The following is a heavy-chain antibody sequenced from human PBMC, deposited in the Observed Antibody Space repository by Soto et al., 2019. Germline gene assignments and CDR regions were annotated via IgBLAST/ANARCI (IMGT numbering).Heavy chain of an antibody. J-gene: IGHJ4*02. CDR3: ARIVGAMNLVDY. V-gene: IGHV3-21*01. CDR1: GFTFSSYS. D-gene: IGHD1-26*01. CDR2: ISSSSSYI. Sequence: EVQLVESGGGLVKPGGSLRLSCAASGFTFSSYSMNWVRQAPGTGLEWVSSISSSSSYIYYADSVKGRFTISRDNAKNSLYLQMNSLRAEDTAVYYCARIVGAMNLVDYWGQGTLVTVSS.